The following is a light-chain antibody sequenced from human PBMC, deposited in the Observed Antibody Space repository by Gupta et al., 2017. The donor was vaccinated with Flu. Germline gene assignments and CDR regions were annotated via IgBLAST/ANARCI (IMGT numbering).Light chain of an antibody. Sequence: PATLSGSAGARAALACRDSESTSNTLDWYQHNHGQTPRLLIFGACFTGIAVTVRFSGSGSGTAFTLTISGLQSEAFAVYYCHQYYNRPKTFGQGTRVDIK. V-gene: IGKV3-15*01. CDR1: ESTSNT. CDR2: GAC. J-gene: IGKJ1*01. CDR3: HQYYNRPKT.